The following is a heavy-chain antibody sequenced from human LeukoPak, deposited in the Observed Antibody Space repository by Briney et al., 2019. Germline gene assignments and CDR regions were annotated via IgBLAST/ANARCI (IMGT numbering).Heavy chain of an antibody. CDR3: AKRYSVDWYYFDY. D-gene: IGHD1-26*01. Sequence: PGRSLRLSCAASGFTFSSYGMHWVRQAPGKGLEWVAVISSDGSNKYYADSVKGRFTISRDNSRNTLYLQMNSLRADDTAVYYCAKRYSVDWYYFDYWGQGTLVTVSS. J-gene: IGHJ4*02. CDR1: GFTFSSYG. V-gene: IGHV3-30*18. CDR2: ISSDGSNK.